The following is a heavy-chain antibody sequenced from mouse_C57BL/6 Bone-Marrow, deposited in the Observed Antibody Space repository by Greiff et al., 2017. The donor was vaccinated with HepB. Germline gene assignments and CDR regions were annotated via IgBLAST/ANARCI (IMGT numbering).Heavy chain of an antibody. J-gene: IGHJ3*01. CDR1: GYTFTSYW. D-gene: IGHD1-1*01. CDR2: IYPNSGST. CDR3: ATTVPAWFAY. V-gene: IGHV1-64*01. Sequence: QVQLQQPGAELVKPGASVKLSCKASGYTFTSYWMHWVKQRPGQGLEWIGMIYPNSGSTNYNEKFKSKATLTADKSSSTAYMQLSSLTSEDSAVYYCATTVPAWFAYWGQGTLVTVSA.